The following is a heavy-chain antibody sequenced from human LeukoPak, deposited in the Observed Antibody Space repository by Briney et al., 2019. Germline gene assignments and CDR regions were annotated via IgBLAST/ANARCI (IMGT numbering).Heavy chain of an antibody. D-gene: IGHD3-3*01. V-gene: IGHV5-51*01. CDR1: GYSFANYW. CDR2: IYPGDSQT. Sequence: GESLKISCKGSGYSFANYWIGWVRQMPGKGLEWMGIIYPGDSQTRYSPSFQGQVTISADKFISTACLQWSSLKASDTAIYYCARSSVNWFDPWGQGTLVTVSS. CDR3: ARSSVNWFDP. J-gene: IGHJ5*02.